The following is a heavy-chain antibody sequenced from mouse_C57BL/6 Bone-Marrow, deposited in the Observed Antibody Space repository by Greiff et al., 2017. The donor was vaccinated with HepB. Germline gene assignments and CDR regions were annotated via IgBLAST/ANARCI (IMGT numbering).Heavy chain of an antibody. CDR3: AHGNYFYWYFAV. CDR2: IDPTRGGT. D-gene: IGHD2-1*01. V-gene: IGHV1-72*01. J-gene: IGHJ1*03. CDR1: GYTFTSYW. Sequence: VQLQQSGAELVKPGASVKLSCKASGYTFTSYWMHWVKQRPGRGLEWIGRIDPTRGGTKYNEKFKSKATLTVDKPSSTAYMQLSSLTSEDSAVYYCAHGNYFYWYFAVWGTGTTVTVSS.